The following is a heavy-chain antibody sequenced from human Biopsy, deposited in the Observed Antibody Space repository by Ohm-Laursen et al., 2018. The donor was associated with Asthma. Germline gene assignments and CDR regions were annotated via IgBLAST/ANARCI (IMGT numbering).Heavy chain of an antibody. D-gene: IGHD3-10*01. J-gene: IGHJ6*02. Sequence: SVKVSSKTSGYTFNSAGITWVRQAPGQGLEWMGWISVYNGNTKVAQNLQDRVTMITDTSTSTAYMELRSLRSDDTAVYFCARAVDYSHYYGIDVWGQGTTVTVS. V-gene: IGHV1-18*01. CDR1: GYTFNSAG. CDR2: ISVYNGNT. CDR3: ARAVDYSHYYGIDV.